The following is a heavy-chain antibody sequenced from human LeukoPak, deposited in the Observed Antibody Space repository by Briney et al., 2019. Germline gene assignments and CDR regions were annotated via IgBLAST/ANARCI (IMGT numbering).Heavy chain of an antibody. V-gene: IGHV4-59*01. J-gene: IGHJ6*03. Sequence: SETLSLTCTVSDDSITIYYWSWIRQPPGKGLEWIGYIYYSGSTNYNPSLKSRVTISVDTSKNQFSLKLSSVTAADTAVYYCARVRYYDFWSGYYDYYYYYMDVWGKGTTVTISS. CDR2: IYYSGST. CDR3: ARVRYYDFWSGYYDYYYYYMDV. D-gene: IGHD3-3*01. CDR1: DDSITIYY.